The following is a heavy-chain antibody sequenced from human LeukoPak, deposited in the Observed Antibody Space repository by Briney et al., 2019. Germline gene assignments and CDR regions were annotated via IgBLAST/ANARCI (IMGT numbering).Heavy chain of an antibody. V-gene: IGHV3-7*01. CDR2: IKQDGSEK. CDR1: GFTFSSYW. J-gene: IGHJ4*02. Sequence: GGSLRLSCVASGFTFSSYWMSWVRQAPGKGLEWVANIKQDGSEKYYVDSVKGRFTISRDNAKNSLYLQMNSLRAEDTAVYYCAREEQWLVLDYWGQGTLVTVSS. CDR3: AREEQWLVLDY. D-gene: IGHD6-19*01.